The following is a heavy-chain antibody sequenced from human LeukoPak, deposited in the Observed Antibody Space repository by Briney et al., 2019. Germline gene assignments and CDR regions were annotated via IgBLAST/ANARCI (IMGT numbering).Heavy chain of an antibody. CDR2: INTNTGNP. V-gene: IGHV7-4-1*02. D-gene: IGHD1-26*01. J-gene: IGHJ4*02. Sequence: ASVKVSCKASGGTFSIYAISWVRQAPGQGLEWMGWINTNTGNPTYAQDYTGRFVFSLDTSVSTTYLQISRLKAEDTAVYYCASGPSYSGSNEYFDSWGQGTLVTVSS. CDR3: ASGPSYSGSNEYFDS. CDR1: GGTFSIYA.